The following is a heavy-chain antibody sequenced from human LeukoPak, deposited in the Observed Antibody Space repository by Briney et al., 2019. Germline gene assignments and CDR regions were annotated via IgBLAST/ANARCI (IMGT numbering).Heavy chain of an antibody. Sequence: GGSLRLSCAASGFTLSNYWMHWVRQAPGKGLVWVSRISYDGGSTSYADSVKGRFTISRDNAKNTLYMEMNSLTAEDTAVYYCARGDQYEADCYYYMDVWGKGTPVTVS. CDR2: ISYDGGST. CDR3: ARGDQYEADCYYYMDV. V-gene: IGHV3-74*01. CDR1: GFTLSNYW. D-gene: IGHD2-21*01. J-gene: IGHJ6*03.